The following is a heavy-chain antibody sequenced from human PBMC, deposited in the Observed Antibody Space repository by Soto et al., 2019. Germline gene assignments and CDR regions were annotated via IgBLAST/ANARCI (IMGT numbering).Heavy chain of an antibody. Sequence: QVQLVQSGAEVKKPGASVRVSCKASGYTFTSYGVSWVRQAPGQGLEWMGWISADNGTIKYAQKLQGRLTMTTHTSTSTAYMELRSLRSDDRALYYCARGPALHVDTAQQFDYWGQGTLVTVSS. CDR1: GYTFTSYG. J-gene: IGHJ4*02. V-gene: IGHV1-18*04. D-gene: IGHD5-18*01. CDR3: ARGPALHVDTAQQFDY. CDR2: ISADNGTI.